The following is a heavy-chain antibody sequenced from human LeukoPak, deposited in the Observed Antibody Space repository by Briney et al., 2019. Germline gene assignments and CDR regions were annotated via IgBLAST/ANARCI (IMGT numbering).Heavy chain of an antibody. D-gene: IGHD3-9*01. CDR3: AKGRTTRYLDWLSRTGGDFDF. J-gene: IGHJ4*02. V-gene: IGHV3-9*01. CDR1: GFAYEDFA. CDR2: ISWNSGAI. Sequence: GGSLRPSCAASGFAYEDFAMSWVRQGPGKGLEWVAGISWNSGAIGYAGSVKGRFTISRDNARNLMYLQMNSLRVEDTALYYCAKGRTTRYLDWLSRTGGDFDFWGQGTPVTVSS.